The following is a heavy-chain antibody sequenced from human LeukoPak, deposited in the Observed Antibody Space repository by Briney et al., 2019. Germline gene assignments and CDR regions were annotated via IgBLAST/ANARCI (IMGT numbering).Heavy chain of an antibody. D-gene: IGHD2-15*01. V-gene: IGHV4-59*01. CDR1: GGSIRYYY. CDR2: IYYNGST. CDR3: ARKGGLFDY. Sequence: SETLSLTCTVSGGSIRYYYWSWIRQSPGKGLEWIGYIYYNGSTSYNPSLKSRVTISVDMSKNQFSLKMSSVTAADTAVYYCARKGGLFDYWGQGRLVTVSS. J-gene: IGHJ4*02.